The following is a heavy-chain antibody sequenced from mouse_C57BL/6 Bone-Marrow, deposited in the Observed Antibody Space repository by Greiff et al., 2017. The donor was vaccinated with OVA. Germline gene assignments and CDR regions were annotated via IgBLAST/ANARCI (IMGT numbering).Heavy chain of an antibody. D-gene: IGHD2-4*01. CDR2: IYPGSGST. CDR1: GYTFTSYW. Sequence: QVQLQQPGAELVKPGASVKMSCKASGYTFTSYWITWVKQRPGQGLEWIGDIYPGSGSTNYNEKFKSKATLTVDTSSSTAYMQLSSLTSEDSAVYYCARGFYYDYDRGFDYWGQGTTLTVSS. CDR3: ARGFYYDYDRGFDY. V-gene: IGHV1-55*01. J-gene: IGHJ2*01.